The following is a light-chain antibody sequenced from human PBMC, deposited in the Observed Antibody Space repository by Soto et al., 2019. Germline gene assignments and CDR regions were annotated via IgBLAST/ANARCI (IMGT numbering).Light chain of an antibody. CDR1: QSISSG. J-gene: IGKJ1*01. V-gene: IGKV1-5*03. CDR2: KAS. Sequence: DIQMTQSPSTLSASVGDRVTITCRASQSISSGLASYQQKPGKAPKLMSYKASIIESGVPSRFSGSGSGTEFTLTISSLQPEDFATYYCQQYNSYRTFGQWTKVEIK. CDR3: QQYNSYRT.